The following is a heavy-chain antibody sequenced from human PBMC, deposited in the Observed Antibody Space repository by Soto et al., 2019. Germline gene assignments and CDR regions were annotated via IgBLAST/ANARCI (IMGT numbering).Heavy chain of an antibody. CDR2: IKHDTSEA. CDR3: ARDVLLFSGPYRPSRFDY. CDR1: GFKFSDYW. J-gene: IGHJ4*02. D-gene: IGHD3-16*02. Sequence: XESLRLSCAASGFKFSDYWMSWVRQAPGKGLEWVGNIKHDTSEAHYADSVKGRFTITRDNIKNFLFLQMNGLRSDDTASYYCARDVLLFSGPYRPSRFDYWGLGTLVTVSS. V-gene: IGHV3-7*03.